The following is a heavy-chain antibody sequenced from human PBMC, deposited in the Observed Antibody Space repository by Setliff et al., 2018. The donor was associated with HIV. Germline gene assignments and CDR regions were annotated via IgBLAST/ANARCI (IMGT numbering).Heavy chain of an antibody. CDR1: DGSISTYY. Sequence: SETLSLTCSVSDGSISTYYWSWIRQPPGKGLEWIGYIYYSGITNYSPSLKRRVTLLVDTSKNQFSLRLSSVTAADTAVYFCARGDYDSGGYYFDKWGQGALVTVSS. CDR2: IYYSGIT. CDR3: ARGDYDSGGYYFDK. D-gene: IGHD3-22*01. V-gene: IGHV4-59*01. J-gene: IGHJ4*02.